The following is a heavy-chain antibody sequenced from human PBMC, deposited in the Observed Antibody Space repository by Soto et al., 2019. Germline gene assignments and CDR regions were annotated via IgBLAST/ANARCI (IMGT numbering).Heavy chain of an antibody. J-gene: IGHJ4*02. CDR2: IYYSGST. CDR1: GGSISSSSYY. Sequence: SETLSLTCTVSGGSISSSSYYWGWIRQPPGKGLEWIGSIYYSGSTYYNPSLKSRVTISVDTSKNQFSLKLSSVTAADTAVYYCARRSYHVYCSGGSCYFDYWGQGTLVTVSS. CDR3: ARRSYHVYCSGGSCYFDY. V-gene: IGHV4-39*01. D-gene: IGHD2-15*01.